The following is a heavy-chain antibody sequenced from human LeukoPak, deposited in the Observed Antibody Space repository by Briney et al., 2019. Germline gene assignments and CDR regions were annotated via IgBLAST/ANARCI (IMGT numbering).Heavy chain of an antibody. Sequence: GGSLRLSCAASGFTFSNYWMHWVRQAPGKGLVRVSRINGDGSGTIYADSVKGRISISRDNAKNTLLLQMNSLRAEDTAVYYCARGGFYDLGSPIYWGQGTLVTVSS. J-gene: IGHJ4*02. CDR1: GFTFSNYW. D-gene: IGHD3-10*01. V-gene: IGHV3-74*01. CDR3: ARGGFYDLGSPIY. CDR2: INGDGSGT.